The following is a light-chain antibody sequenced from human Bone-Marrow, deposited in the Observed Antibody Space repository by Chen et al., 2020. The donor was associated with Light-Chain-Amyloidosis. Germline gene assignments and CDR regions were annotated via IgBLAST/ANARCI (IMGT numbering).Light chain of an antibody. Sequence: QSALTQPASVSGSPGQSIIIYSTGTSSDVGGDNHVSWYQQHPDKAPKLMIYEVTNRPSWVPDRFSGSKSDNTASLTISGLQTEDEADYFCSSYTITNTLVFGSGTRVTVL. CDR3: SSYTITNTLV. J-gene: IGLJ1*01. CDR2: EVT. CDR1: SSDVGGDNH. V-gene: IGLV2-14*01.